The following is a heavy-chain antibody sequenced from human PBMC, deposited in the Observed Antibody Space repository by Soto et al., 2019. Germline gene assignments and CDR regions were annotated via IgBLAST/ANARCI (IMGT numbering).Heavy chain of an antibody. CDR2: TYYRSKWYN. CDR3: TRGRLLYWYFDL. V-gene: IGHV6-1*01. D-gene: IGHD3-16*01. CDR1: RDSVSSNSAT. Sequence: SQTLSLTCAISRDSVSSNSATWDWIRQSPSRGLEWLGRTYYRSKWYNDYAVSVKSRITINSDTSKNQFSLQLISVTPEDTAVYYCTRGRLLYWYFDLWGRGTLVTVSS. J-gene: IGHJ2*01.